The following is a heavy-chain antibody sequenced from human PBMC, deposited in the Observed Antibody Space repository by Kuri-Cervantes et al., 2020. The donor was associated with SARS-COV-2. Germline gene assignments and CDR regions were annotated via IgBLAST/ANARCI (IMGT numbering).Heavy chain of an antibody. J-gene: IGHJ5*02. CDR2: IYYGGST. V-gene: IGHV4-59*11. CDR3: ARRINYWWFDP. Sequence: SETLSLTCTVSGGSISRHYWSWIRQPPGKGLEWIGYIYYGGSTNYNPSLKNRVTISIDTSKNQFSLMLSSMTAADTAVYYCARRINYWWFDPWGQGTLVTVSS. CDR1: GGSISRHY. D-gene: IGHD4-11*01.